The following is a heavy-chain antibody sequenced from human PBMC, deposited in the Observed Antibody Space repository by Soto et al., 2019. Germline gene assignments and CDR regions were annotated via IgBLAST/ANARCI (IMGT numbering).Heavy chain of an antibody. J-gene: IGHJ5*02. CDR1: GGSISSSSYY. CDR2: IYYSGST. CDR3: ASLLVVVAATGCWFDP. D-gene: IGHD2-15*01. Sequence: QLQLQESGPGLVKPSETLSLTCTVSGGSISSSSYYWGWIRQPPGKGLEWIGSIYYSGSTYYNPSLTRRFTISVDTSKNQFALKLSSVTAADTAVYYCASLLVVVAATGCWFDPWGQGTLVTVSS. V-gene: IGHV4-39*01.